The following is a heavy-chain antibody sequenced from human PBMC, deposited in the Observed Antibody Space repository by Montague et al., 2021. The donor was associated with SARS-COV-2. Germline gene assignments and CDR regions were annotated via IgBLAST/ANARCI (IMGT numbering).Heavy chain of an antibody. D-gene: IGHD6-19*01. CDR1: GYSISSSNW. V-gene: IGHV4-28*01. J-gene: IGHJ5*02. Sequence: SETLSLTCAVSGYSISSSNWWGWIRPAPGRGLEWIGYIYHTGSTTYNPSLKSRVTISVDTSKNQFSLKLTSVTVADTALYYCARPFRMGMAGMPLLTWGQGTLVTVSS. CDR2: IYHTGST. CDR3: ARPFRMGMAGMPLLT.